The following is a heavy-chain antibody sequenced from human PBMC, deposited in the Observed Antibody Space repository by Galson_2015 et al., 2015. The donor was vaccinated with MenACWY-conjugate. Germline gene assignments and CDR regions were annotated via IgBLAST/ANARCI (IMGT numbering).Heavy chain of an antibody. CDR3: ARSGGMDV. Sequence: SLRLSCAASGFTFSNTYVMNWVRQAPGKGLEWVSTISDAGGRIYYADSVKGRFAISRDNSRNTLFLQMNSLRADDTAVYFCARSGGMDVWGQGTTVTVSS. CDR2: ISDAGGRI. J-gene: IGHJ6*02. CDR1: GFTFSNTYV. V-gene: IGHV3-23*01.